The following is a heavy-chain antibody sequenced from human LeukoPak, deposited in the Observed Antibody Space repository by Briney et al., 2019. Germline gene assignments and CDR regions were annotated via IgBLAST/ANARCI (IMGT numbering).Heavy chain of an antibody. V-gene: IGHV1-8*01. CDR2: MNPNSGNT. J-gene: IGHJ4*02. CDR3: TRGSSGRRDN. Sequence: ASVKLSCKASGYTFTSCDINGVRQATGQGLEWMGWMNPNSGNTGYGQSFQGRITMTRDISIGTAYMELSNLTSEDTAIYYCTRGSSGRRDNWGQGTLVTVSA. CDR1: GYTFTSCD. D-gene: IGHD6-19*01.